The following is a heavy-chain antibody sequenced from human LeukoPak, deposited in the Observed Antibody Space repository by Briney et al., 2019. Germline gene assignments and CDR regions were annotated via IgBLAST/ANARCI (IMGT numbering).Heavy chain of an antibody. V-gene: IGHV3-48*04. CDR1: GFTFGSYR. Sequence: GGSLRLSCAASGFTFGSYRMNWVRQAPGKGLEWVSYISSSSSTIYYADSVKGRFTISRDNAKNSLYLQMNSLRAEDTAVYYCAELGITMIGGVWGKGTTVTISS. CDR2: ISSSSSTI. CDR3: AELGITMIGGV. J-gene: IGHJ6*04. D-gene: IGHD3-10*02.